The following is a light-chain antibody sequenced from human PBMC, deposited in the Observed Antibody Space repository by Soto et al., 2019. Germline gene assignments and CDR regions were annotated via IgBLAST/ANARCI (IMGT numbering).Light chain of an antibody. J-gene: IGKJ1*01. CDR2: GTF. CDR1: QSMTTK. Sequence: EIVMTQSPSTLSVSPGEGVTLSCRASQSMTTKLAWYQQKPGQAPRLLIHGTFTRATGIPARCSGSGSGTDFPLTISSLPSEDFALYSCQQYNNWPWTFGQGTKVDI. CDR3: QQYNNWPWT. V-gene: IGKV3-15*01.